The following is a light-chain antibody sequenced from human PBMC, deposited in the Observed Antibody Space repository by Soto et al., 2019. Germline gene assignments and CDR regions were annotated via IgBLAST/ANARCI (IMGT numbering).Light chain of an antibody. CDR1: QTVRNNY. CDR2: GAS. Sequence: EFVLTQSPGTLSLSPGERATLSCRASQTVRNNYLAWYQQKPGQAPRLVIYGASRRATGIPDRFSGSGSGTDFTLTIGRLEPEDFGVYYCQRSGSAPPYIFGAGTRLDI. J-gene: IGKJ2*01. CDR3: QRSGSAPPYI. V-gene: IGKV3-20*01.